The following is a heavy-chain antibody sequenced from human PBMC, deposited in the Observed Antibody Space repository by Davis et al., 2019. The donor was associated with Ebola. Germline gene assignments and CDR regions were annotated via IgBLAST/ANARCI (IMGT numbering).Heavy chain of an antibody. CDR3: ARKSGGYFDY. J-gene: IGHJ4*02. CDR2: IWYDGSNK. D-gene: IGHD1-14*01. Sequence: LSLTCAASGFTFSSYGMHWVRPAPGKGLEWVAVIWYDGSNKYYADSVKGRFTISRDNSKNTLYLQMNSLRAEDTAVYYCARKSGGYFDYWGQGTLVTVSS. CDR1: GFTFSSYG. V-gene: IGHV3-33*08.